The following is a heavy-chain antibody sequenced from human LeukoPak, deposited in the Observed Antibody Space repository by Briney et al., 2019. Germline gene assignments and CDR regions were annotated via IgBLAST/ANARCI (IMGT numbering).Heavy chain of an antibody. Sequence: GGSLRLSCAVSGFTFSSYWMHWVRQAPGKGLEWVSHIATDGGTGYADSVKGRFTISRDNAKSTPYLQLNSLRDEDTAVYYCVCMGLLRAGKEGPWGQGTLVTVSS. V-gene: IGHV3-74*01. CDR2: IATDGGT. CDR3: VCMGLLRAGKEGP. D-gene: IGHD6-13*01. CDR1: GFTFSSYW. J-gene: IGHJ5*02.